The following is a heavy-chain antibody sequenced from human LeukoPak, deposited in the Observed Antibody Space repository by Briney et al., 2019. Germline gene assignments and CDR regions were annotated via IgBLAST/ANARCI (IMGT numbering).Heavy chain of an antibody. CDR1: GGSISSYY. CDR2: IYYSGST. Sequence: PSETLSLTCTVSGGSISSYYWSWIRQPPGKGLEWIGYIYYSGSTNYSPSLKSRLTISVDTSKNQFSLKLSSVTAPDTAVYYCARHENRNWYFDHWGQGTLVTVSS. CDR3: ARHENRNWYFDH. V-gene: IGHV4-59*08. J-gene: IGHJ4*02. D-gene: IGHD1-1*01.